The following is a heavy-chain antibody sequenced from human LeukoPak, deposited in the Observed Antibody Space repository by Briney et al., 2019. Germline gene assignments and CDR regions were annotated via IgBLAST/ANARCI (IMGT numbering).Heavy chain of an antibody. CDR2: IGPHSTFT. V-gene: IGHV1-2*02. J-gene: IGHJ4*02. CDR3: VREGEGPLSKDFDY. CDR1: GCTFTDHD. Sequence: ASVKVSCKSSGCTFTDHDIHWVRQGPGQGLEWIGYIGPHSTFTSSPQEFQGRVTMTRDASMSTAYMELTRLTSDDTAVYYCVREGEGPLSKDFDYWGQGTLVTVSS. D-gene: IGHD2/OR15-2a*01.